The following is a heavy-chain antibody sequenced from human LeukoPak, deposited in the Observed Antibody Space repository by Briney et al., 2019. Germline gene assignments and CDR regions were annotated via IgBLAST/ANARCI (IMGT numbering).Heavy chain of an antibody. Sequence: GGSLRLSCAASGFTFGKYWMSSSRHAPEKGLECVASINSDGSEGYYANVVKGRFTISRDNAKNSLYLQINSLKAEDTAVYYCARSSYSSSSSVWGQGTMVTVSS. J-gene: IGHJ3*01. V-gene: IGHV3-7*03. CDR3: ARSSYSSSSSV. CDR2: INSDGSEG. D-gene: IGHD6-6*01. CDR1: GFTFGKYW.